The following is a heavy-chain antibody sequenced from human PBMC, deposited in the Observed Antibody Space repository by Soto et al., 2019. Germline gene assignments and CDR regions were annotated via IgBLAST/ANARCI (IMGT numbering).Heavy chain of an antibody. Sequence: EASVKVSCKASGGTFSSYAISWVRQAPGQGLEWMGGIIPIFGTANYAQKFQGRVTITADESTSTAYMELSSLRSEDTAVYYCAREATEKAYYDFWSGYPFRRQAESPSWGQGTLVTVSS. CDR1: GGTFSSYA. CDR3: AREATEKAYYDFWSGYPFRRQAESPS. J-gene: IGHJ4*02. D-gene: IGHD3-3*01. CDR2: IIPIFGTA. V-gene: IGHV1-69*13.